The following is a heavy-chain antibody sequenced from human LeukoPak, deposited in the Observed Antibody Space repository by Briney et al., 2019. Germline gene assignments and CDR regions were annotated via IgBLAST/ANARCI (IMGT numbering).Heavy chain of an antibody. CDR1: GFIFSNYW. D-gene: IGHD3/OR15-3a*01. Sequence: GGSLRLSCAASGFIFSNYWMSWVRQAPGKGLEWVANINTDGSEKHYVDSVKGRLTISRDNAKKSLYLEMNSLRVEDTAVYYCVSQWTGPVNYWGQGTLVTVSS. CDR2: INTDGSEK. V-gene: IGHV3-7*05. J-gene: IGHJ4*02. CDR3: VSQWTGPVNY.